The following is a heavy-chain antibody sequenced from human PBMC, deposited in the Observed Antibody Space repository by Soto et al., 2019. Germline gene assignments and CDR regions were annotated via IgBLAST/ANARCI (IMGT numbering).Heavy chain of an antibody. D-gene: IGHD1-1*01. CDR1: GFTVSSNY. V-gene: IGHV3-66*01. CDR2: IYSGGST. CDR3: AGGLDAIHYYYYCYMDV. Sequence: EVQLVESGGGLVQPGGSLRISCAASGFTVSSNYMSWVRQAPGKGLEWVSVIYSGGSTYYADSVKGRFTISRDNSKNKLYIQMNGLRAEDTAVYYCAGGLDAIHYYYYCYMDVWGKWTTVTVSS. J-gene: IGHJ6*03.